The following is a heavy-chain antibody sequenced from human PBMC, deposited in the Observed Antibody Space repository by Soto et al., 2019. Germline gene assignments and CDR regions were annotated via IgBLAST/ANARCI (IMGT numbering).Heavy chain of an antibody. V-gene: IGHV3-21*01. CDR2: ISSSSSYI. CDR1: GFTFSSYS. Sequence: EVQLVESGGGLVKPGGSLRLSCAASGFTFSSYSMNWVRQAPGKGLEWVSSISSSSSYIYYADSVKGRFTISRDNAKNSLYLQMNSLRAEDAAVDYCARLTSYDSSGYSCYWGQGTLVTVSS. D-gene: IGHD3-22*01. CDR3: ARLTSYDSSGYSCY. J-gene: IGHJ4*02.